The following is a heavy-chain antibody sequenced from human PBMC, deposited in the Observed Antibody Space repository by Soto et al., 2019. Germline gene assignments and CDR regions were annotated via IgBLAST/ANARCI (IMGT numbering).Heavy chain of an antibody. V-gene: IGHV3-23*01. Sequence: EVQLLESGGGLVQPGGSLRLSCAASGFTFSNYAMSWVRQAPGKGLEWVSGIGGRATSAYYAESVKGRFAISRDNSYNTLFLQLYSLRAEDTAVYYCAKSRYSDSSGDFYDFWGQGTLVSVSS. CDR2: IGGRATSA. CDR3: AKSRYSDSSGDFYDF. J-gene: IGHJ4*02. D-gene: IGHD3-22*01. CDR1: GFTFSNYA.